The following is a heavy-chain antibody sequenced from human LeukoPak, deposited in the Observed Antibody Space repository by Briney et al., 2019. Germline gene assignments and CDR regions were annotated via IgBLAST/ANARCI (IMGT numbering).Heavy chain of an antibody. CDR3: ARGHWGLDY. CDR2: ISNTGTDR. Sequence: GGSLRLSCAVSGFTFSDNYMTWIRQAPGKGLEWVSYISNTGTDRNYADSVKGRFAISMDNTKTSLYLQMNSLRVEDTAVYYCARGHWGLDYWGQGALVTVSS. J-gene: IGHJ4*02. V-gene: IGHV3-11*01. D-gene: IGHD7-27*01. CDR1: GFTFSDNY.